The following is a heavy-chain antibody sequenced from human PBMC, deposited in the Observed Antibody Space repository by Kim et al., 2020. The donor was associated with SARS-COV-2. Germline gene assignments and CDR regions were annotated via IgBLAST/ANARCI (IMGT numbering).Heavy chain of an antibody. CDR2: MYYSGST. D-gene: IGHD3-9*01. Sequence: SETLSLTCTVSGGSISSSSYYWGWIRQPPGKGLEWIGTMYYSGSTYYNPSLKSRVTISVDTSKNQFSLKLSSVTAADTAVYYCARGAFYNILSSFDPWGQGTLVTVSS. J-gene: IGHJ5*02. CDR3: ARGAFYNILSSFDP. V-gene: IGHV4-39*01. CDR1: GGSISSSSYY.